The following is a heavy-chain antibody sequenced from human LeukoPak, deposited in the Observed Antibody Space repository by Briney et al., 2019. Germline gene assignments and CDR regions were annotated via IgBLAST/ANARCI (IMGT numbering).Heavy chain of an antibody. Sequence: ASVKVSCKASGYTFTSYDINWVRQATGQGLEWMGWMNPNSGNTGYAQKFQGRATITRNTSISTAYMELSSLRSEDTAVYYCARAGYSSSWFDYWGQGTLVTVSS. CDR3: ARAGYSSSWFDY. V-gene: IGHV1-8*03. CDR1: GYTFTSYD. J-gene: IGHJ4*02. D-gene: IGHD6-13*01. CDR2: MNPNSGNT.